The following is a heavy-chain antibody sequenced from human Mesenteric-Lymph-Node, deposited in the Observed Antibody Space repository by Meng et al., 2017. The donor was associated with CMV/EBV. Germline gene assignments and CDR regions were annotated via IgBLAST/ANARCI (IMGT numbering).Heavy chain of an antibody. Sequence: GESLKISCAASGFAVSSNYMTWVRQAPGKGLEWVSVIYSGGTTYNADSVKGRFTISRDNSKNTVYLQMNSLRAEDTAVYYCARDSVDTATYGAFDIWGQGTTVTVSS. V-gene: IGHV3-66*02. D-gene: IGHD5-18*01. J-gene: IGHJ3*02. CDR1: GFAVSSNY. CDR2: IYSGGTT. CDR3: ARDSVDTATYGAFDI.